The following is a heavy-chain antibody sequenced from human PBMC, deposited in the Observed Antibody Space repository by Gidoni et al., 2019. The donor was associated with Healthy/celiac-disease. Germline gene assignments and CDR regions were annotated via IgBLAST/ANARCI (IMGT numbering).Heavy chain of an antibody. Sequence: QVQLVESGGGVVQPGRSLRLSCAASGFTFSSYGRHGVRQAPGKGLEWVAVISNDGSNKYYADSVKGRFTISRDNSKNTLYLQMTSLRAEDTAVYYCAKTRAKGKGSGRYYYYYGMDVWGQGTTVTVSS. CDR1: GFTFSSYG. CDR2: ISNDGSNK. V-gene: IGHV3-30*18. CDR3: AKTRAKGKGSGRYYYYYGMDV. D-gene: IGHD5-12*01. J-gene: IGHJ6*02.